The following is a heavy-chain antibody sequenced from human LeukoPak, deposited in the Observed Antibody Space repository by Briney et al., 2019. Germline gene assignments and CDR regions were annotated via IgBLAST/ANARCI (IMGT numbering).Heavy chain of an antibody. D-gene: IGHD2-15*01. V-gene: IGHV3-53*01. CDR1: GFTVRGNS. CDR3: ARRYCSGDICYFFDY. J-gene: IGHJ4*02. CDR2: IWTDERT. Sequence: GGSLRLSCAASGFTVRGNSMGWVRQAPGRGLDWVSTIWTDERTFYADSVKGQFTISRDESKNTLYLQMNNLGAEDTAVYYCARRYCSGDICYFFDYWGQGTLVTVSS.